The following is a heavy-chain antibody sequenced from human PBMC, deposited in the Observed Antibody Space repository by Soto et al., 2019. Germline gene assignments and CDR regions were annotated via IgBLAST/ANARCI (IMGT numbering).Heavy chain of an antibody. CDR2: IYYSGST. CDR1: GGSISSGGYY. CDR3: ARVANPRKDLDDY. J-gene: IGHJ4*02. V-gene: IGHV4-31*03. Sequence: PSETLSLTCTVSGGSISSGGYYWSWIRQHPGKGLEWIGYIYYSGSTYYNPSLKSRVTISVDTSKNQFSLKLSSVTAADTAVYYCARVANPRKDLDDYWGQGTLVTVSS.